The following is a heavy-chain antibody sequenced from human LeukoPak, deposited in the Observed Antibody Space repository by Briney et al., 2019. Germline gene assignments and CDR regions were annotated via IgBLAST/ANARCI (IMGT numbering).Heavy chain of an antibody. V-gene: IGHV1-2*02. J-gene: IGHJ4*02. CDR1: GYTFTGYY. CDR2: INPDSGGT. CDR3: ARVDCSGGSCYLFSD. Sequence: ASVKVSCKASGYTFTGYYMHWVRQAPGQGLEWMGWINPDSGGTNYAQKFQGRVTMTRDTSISTAYMELSRLRSDDTAVYYCARVDCSGGSCYLFSDWGQGTLVTVSS. D-gene: IGHD2-15*01.